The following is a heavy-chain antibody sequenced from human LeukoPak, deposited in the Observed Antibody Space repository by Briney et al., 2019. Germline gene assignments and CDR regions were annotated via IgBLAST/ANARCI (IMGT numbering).Heavy chain of an antibody. CDR2: IIPIFGTA. D-gene: IGHD1-14*01. CDR3: ARTGRCDPIDY. J-gene: IGHJ4*02. CDR1: GGTFSSYA. V-gene: IGHV1-69*05. Sequence: SVRVSCKASGGTFSSYAISWVRQAPGQGLEWMGRIIPIFGTANYAQKFQGRVTITTDESTSTAYMELSSLRSEDTAVYYCARTGRCDPIDYWGQGTLVTVSS.